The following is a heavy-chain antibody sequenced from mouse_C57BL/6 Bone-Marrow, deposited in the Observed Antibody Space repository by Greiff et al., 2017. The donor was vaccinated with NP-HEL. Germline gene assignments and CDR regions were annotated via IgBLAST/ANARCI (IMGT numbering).Heavy chain of an antibody. CDR3: ARLDYYGSSSYFDV. CDR1: GFTFSDYG. D-gene: IGHD1-1*01. Sequence: EVNLVESGGGLVKPGGSLKLSCAASGFTFSDYGMHWVRQAPEKGLEWVAYISSGSSTIYYADTVKGRFTISRDNAKNTLFLQMTSLRSEDTAMYYCARLDYYGSSSYFDVWGTGTTVTVSS. V-gene: IGHV5-17*01. CDR2: ISSGSSTI. J-gene: IGHJ1*03.